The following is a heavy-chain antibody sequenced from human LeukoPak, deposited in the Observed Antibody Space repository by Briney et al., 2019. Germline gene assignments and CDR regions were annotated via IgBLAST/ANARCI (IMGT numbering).Heavy chain of an antibody. V-gene: IGHV3-48*01. D-gene: IGHD4-23*01. CDR2: ISSPSSTI. CDR1: GFTFSSYS. CDR3: ARVHTVVTPFDS. Sequence: PGGSLRLSCAASGFTFSSYSMNWVRQAPGKGLEWVSYISSPSSTIYYADSVKGRFTISRDNAKSSLYLQMNSLRAEDTAVYYCARVHTVVTPFDSWGQGPWSPSPQ. J-gene: IGHJ4*02.